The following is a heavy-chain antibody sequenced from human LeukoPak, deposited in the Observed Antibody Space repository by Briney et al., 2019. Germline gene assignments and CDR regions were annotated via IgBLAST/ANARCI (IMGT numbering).Heavy chain of an antibody. CDR2: IYSGGST. Sequence: GGSLRLSCAASGFTVSSNYMSWVRQAPGKGLEWVSVIYSGGSTYYADSVKGRFTISRDNSKNTLYLQMNSLRAEDTAVYYCARDHSSGWPYYYYGMDVWGQGTTVTVSS. CDR1: GFTVSSNY. CDR3: ARDHSSGWPYYYYGMDV. D-gene: IGHD6-19*01. V-gene: IGHV3-66*01. J-gene: IGHJ6*02.